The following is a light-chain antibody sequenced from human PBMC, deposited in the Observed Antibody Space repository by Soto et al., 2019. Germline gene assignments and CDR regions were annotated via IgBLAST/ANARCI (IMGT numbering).Light chain of an antibody. J-gene: IGKJ4*01. V-gene: IGKV3-15*01. CDR2: GAS. CDR3: QQYNDWPRT. Sequence: EIVMTQSPATLSVSPGERATLSCRASQSVNSNLAWYQQKPGQAPRILIYGASTRATAIPARFSGSGSGTEFTLTISSLQSEDFAAYYCQQYNDWPRTFGGGTKVDIK. CDR1: QSVNSN.